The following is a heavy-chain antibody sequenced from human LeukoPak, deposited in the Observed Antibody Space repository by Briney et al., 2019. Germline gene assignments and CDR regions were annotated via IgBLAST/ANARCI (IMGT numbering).Heavy chain of an antibody. Sequence: PSETLSLTCTVSGGSISSNYWSWIRQPPGKGLEWIGYIYYSGSTNYNPSLKSRVTISVDTSKNQFSLKLSSVTAADTAVYYCARDSSYYDILTGHYYYYGMDVWGKGTTVTVSS. CDR1: GGSISSNY. CDR3: ARDSSYYDILTGHYYYYGMDV. CDR2: IYYSGST. D-gene: IGHD3-9*01. J-gene: IGHJ6*04. V-gene: IGHV4-59*01.